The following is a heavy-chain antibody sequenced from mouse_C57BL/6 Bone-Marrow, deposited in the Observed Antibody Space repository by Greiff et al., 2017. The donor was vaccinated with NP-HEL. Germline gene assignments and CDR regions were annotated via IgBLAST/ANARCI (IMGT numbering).Heavy chain of an antibody. V-gene: IGHV14-4*01. J-gene: IGHJ2*01. D-gene: IGHD2-2*01. Sequence: EVKVVESGAELVRPGASVKLSCTASGFNIKDDYMHWMKQRPEQGLEWIGWIDPENGDTEYASKFQGKATITADTSSNTAYLQLSSLTSEDTAVYYCTTGGYDAYFDYWGQGTTLTVSS. CDR1: GFNIKDDY. CDR2: IDPENGDT. CDR3: TTGGYDAYFDY.